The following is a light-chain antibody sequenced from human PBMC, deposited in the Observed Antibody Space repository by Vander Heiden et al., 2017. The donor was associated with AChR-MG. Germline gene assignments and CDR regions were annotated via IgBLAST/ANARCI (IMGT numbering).Light chain of an antibody. CDR3: QQYYSTPLT. CDR1: QSVLYSSNNKNY. V-gene: IGKV4-1*01. Sequence: IVMTQSPDSLAVSLGERATIHCKSSQSVLYSSNNKNYLAWYQQKPGQPPKLLIYWASTRESGVPDRFSGSGSGTDFTLTIFSLQAEDVAVYYCQQYYSTPLTFGGGNKVEIK. CDR2: WAS. J-gene: IGKJ4*01.